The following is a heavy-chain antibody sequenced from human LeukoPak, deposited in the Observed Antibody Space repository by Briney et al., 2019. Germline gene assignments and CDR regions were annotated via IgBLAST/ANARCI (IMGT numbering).Heavy chain of an antibody. J-gene: IGHJ5*02. CDR2: FDPEYGET. CDR1: GYTLNELS. D-gene: IGHD3-3*01. Sequence: VSVKVSCKVSGYTLNELSIHWVRQTAGKGLEWMGGFDPEYGETVYAQKFQGRVTMAEDTSTDTAYMELSSLRSEDTAVYYCAPLDFWVPSTWGQGTLVTVSS. V-gene: IGHV1-24*01. CDR3: APLDFWVPST.